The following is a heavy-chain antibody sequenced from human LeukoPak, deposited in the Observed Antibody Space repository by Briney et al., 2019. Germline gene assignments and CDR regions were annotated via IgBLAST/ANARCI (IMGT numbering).Heavy chain of an antibody. CDR1: GFTVSSNY. CDR2: IYSGGSA. Sequence: GGSLRLSCAASGFTVSSNYMSWVRQAPGKGLEWVSVIYSGGSAYYADSVKGRFTISRDNSKNTLYLQMNSLRAEDTAVYYCARDKILGSSAAFDIWGQGTMVTVSS. CDR3: ARDKILGSSAAFDI. J-gene: IGHJ3*02. D-gene: IGHD6-19*01. V-gene: IGHV3-66*01.